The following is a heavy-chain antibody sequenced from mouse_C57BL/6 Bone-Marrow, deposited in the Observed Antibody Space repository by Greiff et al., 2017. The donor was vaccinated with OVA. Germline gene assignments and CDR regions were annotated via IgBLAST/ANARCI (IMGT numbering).Heavy chain of an antibody. D-gene: IGHD1-1*01. CDR1: GYTFTSYW. V-gene: IGHV1-69*01. J-gene: IGHJ3*01. CDR3: ARGYYGGFGY. CDR2: IDPSDSYT. Sequence: QVQLQQPGAELVMPGASVKLSCKASGYTFTSYWMHWVKQRPGQGLEWIGEIDPSDSYTNYNQKFKGKSTLTVDKSSSTAYMQLSSLTSEDSAVYYCARGYYGGFGYWGQGTLVTVSA.